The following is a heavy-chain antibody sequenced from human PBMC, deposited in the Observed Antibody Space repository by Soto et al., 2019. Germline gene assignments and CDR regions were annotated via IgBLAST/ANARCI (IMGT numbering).Heavy chain of an antibody. CDR2: ISNSGDFT. CDR3: AKSAGSNAYYPNDY. D-gene: IGHD3-16*01. J-gene: IGHJ4*02. CDR1: GFTFSNSA. V-gene: IGHV3-23*01. Sequence: GGSLRLSCAASGFTFSNSAMSWVRQAPGKGLEWVSIISNSGDFTFYGDSVKGRFTISRDNSKNTLYLQMNSLRAEDAAVYYCAKSAGSNAYYPNDYWGQGTPVTVSS.